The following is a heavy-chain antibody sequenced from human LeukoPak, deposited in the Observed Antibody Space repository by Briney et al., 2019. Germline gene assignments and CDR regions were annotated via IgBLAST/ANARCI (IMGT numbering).Heavy chain of an antibody. D-gene: IGHD1-26*01. CDR2: ISAYNGNT. Sequence: ASVKVSCKASGYTFTSYGISWVRQAPGQGLEWMGWISAYNGNTNYAQKLQGRVTMTTDTSTSTAYMELRSLRSDDTAVYYCARDPVGLGATTSRALDYWGQGTLVTVSS. CDR1: GYTFTSYG. J-gene: IGHJ4*02. V-gene: IGHV1-18*01. CDR3: ARDPVGLGATTSRALDY.